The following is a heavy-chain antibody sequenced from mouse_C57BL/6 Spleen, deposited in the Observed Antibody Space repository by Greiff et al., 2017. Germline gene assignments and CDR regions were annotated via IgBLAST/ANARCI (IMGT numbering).Heavy chain of an antibody. V-gene: IGHV2-4*01. J-gene: IGHJ1*03. Sequence: VQLVESGPGLVQPSQSLSITCPVSGFSLTSYGVHWVRQPPGKGLEWLGVLWSGGSTDYNAAFISRLSISKDNSKSQVFFKMNSLQADDTAIYYCAKNYGNYWYFDVWGTGTTVTVSS. CDR1: GFSLTSYG. CDR3: AKNYGNYWYFDV. D-gene: IGHD2-1*01. CDR2: LWSGGST.